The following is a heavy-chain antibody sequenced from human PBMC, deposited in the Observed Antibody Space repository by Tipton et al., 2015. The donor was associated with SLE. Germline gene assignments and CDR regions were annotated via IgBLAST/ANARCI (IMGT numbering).Heavy chain of an antibody. Sequence: TLSLTCTVSGGSISSSSYSWGWIRQPPGMGLEWIGSMYNGAITHYNPSLQSRVTISVDTSRSQFSLTLNSVTAADTAVYYCATRPDELLYNWFDPWGQGTLVTVSS. J-gene: IGHJ5*02. D-gene: IGHD2-15*01. CDR3: ATRPDELLYNWFDP. V-gene: IGHV4-39*01. CDR2: MYNGAIT. CDR1: GGSISSSSYS.